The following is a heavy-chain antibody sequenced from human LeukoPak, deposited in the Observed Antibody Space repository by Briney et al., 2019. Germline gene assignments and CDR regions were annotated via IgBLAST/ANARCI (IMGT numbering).Heavy chain of an antibody. V-gene: IGHV1-18*01. CDR2: ISAYNGNT. D-gene: IGHD1-26*01. J-gene: IGHJ4*02. CDR3: ARIGVGATTPDY. CDR1: GYTFTSYG. Sequence: ASVKVSCKAPGYTFTSYGISWVRQAPGQGLEWMGWISAYNGNTNYAQKLQGRVTMTTDTSTSTACMELRSLRSDDTAVYYCARIGVGATTPDYWGQGTLVTVSS.